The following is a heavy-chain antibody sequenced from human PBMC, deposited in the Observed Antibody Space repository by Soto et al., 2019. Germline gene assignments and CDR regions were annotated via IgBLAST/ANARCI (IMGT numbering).Heavy chain of an antibody. D-gene: IGHD6-19*01. CDR3: AKDYSSGLPVNDY. CDR1: GFTFSSYG. V-gene: IGHV3-30*18. Sequence: PGGSLRLSCAASGFTFSSYGMHWVRQAPGKGLEWVAVISYDGSNKYYADSVKGRFTISRDNSKNTLYLQMNSLRAEDTAVYYCAKDYSSGLPVNDYWGQGTLVTVS. CDR2: ISYDGSNK. J-gene: IGHJ4*02.